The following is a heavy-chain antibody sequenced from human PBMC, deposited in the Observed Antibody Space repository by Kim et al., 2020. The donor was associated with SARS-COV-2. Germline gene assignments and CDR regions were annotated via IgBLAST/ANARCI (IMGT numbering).Heavy chain of an antibody. J-gene: IGHJ4*02. CDR3: ARDVLGGSYYFDY. D-gene: IGHD1-26*01. Sequence: YADTVKGRFTISRDNSKNALYLQMNSLRAGDTAVYYCARDVLGGSYYFDYWGQGTLVTVSS. V-gene: IGHV3-33*01.